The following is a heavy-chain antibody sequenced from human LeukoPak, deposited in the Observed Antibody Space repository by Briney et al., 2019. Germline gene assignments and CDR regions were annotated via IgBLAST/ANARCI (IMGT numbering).Heavy chain of an antibody. D-gene: IGHD3-22*01. CDR3: ARARSSIVVVMPGGALDY. CDR1: GFTFSSYA. Sequence: GGSLRLSCAASGFTFSSYAMHWVRQAPSKGLEWVAVISYDGSNKYYADSVKGRFTISRDNSKNTLYLQMNSLRAEDTAVYYCARARSSIVVVMPGGALDYWGQGTLVTVSS. CDR2: ISYDGSNK. V-gene: IGHV3-30*04. J-gene: IGHJ4*02.